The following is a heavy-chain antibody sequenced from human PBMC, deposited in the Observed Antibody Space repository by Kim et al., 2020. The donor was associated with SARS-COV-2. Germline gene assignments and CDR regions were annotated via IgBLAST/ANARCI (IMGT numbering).Heavy chain of an antibody. D-gene: IGHD3-10*01. J-gene: IGHJ4*02. CDR2: IYYSGST. Sequence: SETLSLTCTVSGGSISSGGYYWSWIRQHPGKGLEWIGYIYYSGSTYYNPSLKSRVTISVDTSKNQFSLKLSSVTAADTAVYYCARTKYGSGSPIGYWGQGTLVTVSS. V-gene: IGHV4-31*03. CDR1: GGSISSGGYY. CDR3: ARTKYGSGSPIGY.